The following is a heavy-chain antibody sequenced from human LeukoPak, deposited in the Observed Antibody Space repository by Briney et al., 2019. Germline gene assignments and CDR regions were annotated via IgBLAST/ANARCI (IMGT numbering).Heavy chain of an antibody. J-gene: IGHJ3*02. D-gene: IGHD3-10*01. V-gene: IGHV4-34*01. Sequence: KPSETLSLTCAVYGGSFSGYYWSWIRQPPGKGLEWIGSIYYSGNTYYNPSLKSRVTISVDTSKNQFSLKLSSVTAADTAVYYCARSPGPLVPAAFDIWGQGTMVTVSS. CDR3: ARSPGPLVPAAFDI. CDR1: GGSFSGYY. CDR2: IYYSGNT.